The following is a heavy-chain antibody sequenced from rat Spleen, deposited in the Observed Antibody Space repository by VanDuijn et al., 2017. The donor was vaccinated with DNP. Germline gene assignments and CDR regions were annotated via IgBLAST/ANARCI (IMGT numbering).Heavy chain of an antibody. D-gene: IGHD1-12*03. CDR1: GFIFSNYW. Sequence: EVQLVESGGGPVQPGRSLKLSCVASGFIFSNYWMTWIRQAPGRGLEWVASITNTGDNTYDSDSVKGRFSLSRENAKSTLYLQMDSLRSEDTATYYCARGGDGYDYWGQGVMVTVSS. V-gene: IGHV5-31*01. J-gene: IGHJ2*01. CDR2: ITNTGDNT. CDR3: ARGGDGYDY.